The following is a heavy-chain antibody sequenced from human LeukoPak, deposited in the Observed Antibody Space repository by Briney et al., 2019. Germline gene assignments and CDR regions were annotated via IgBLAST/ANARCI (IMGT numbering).Heavy chain of an antibody. D-gene: IGHD3-22*01. Sequence: SETLSLTCTVSSGSISTSNYYWGWVRQPPGKALEWIGNIFYSGSTYYRPSLKSRVTISLDTSRNQYSLKLNSVTAADTAVYYCARTPYYYDRSGYSYYFHYWGQGTLVTVSS. J-gene: IGHJ4*02. CDR2: IFYSGST. CDR3: ARTPYYYDRSGYSYYFHY. V-gene: IGHV4-39*07. CDR1: SGSISTSNYY.